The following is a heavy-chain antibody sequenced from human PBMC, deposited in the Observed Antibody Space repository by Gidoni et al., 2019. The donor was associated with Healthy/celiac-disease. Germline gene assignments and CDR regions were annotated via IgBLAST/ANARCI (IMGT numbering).Heavy chain of an antibody. Sequence: EVQLVESGGGLVQPGGSLSLPCAAAGFTFRSDAMSWVRQAPGKGLEWVSAISGSGGSTYYADSVKGRFTISRDTSKNTLSLQMHSLRAEDTAVYYCAKSLKDYGDNPTAEYFQHWGQGTLVTVSS. CDR2: ISGSGGST. J-gene: IGHJ1*01. CDR3: AKSLKDYGDNPTAEYFQH. D-gene: IGHD4-17*01. CDR1: GFTFRSDA. V-gene: IGHV3-23*04.